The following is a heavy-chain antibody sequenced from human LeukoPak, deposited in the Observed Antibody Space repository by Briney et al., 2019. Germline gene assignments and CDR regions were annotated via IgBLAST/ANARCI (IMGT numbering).Heavy chain of an antibody. D-gene: IGHD5-12*01. V-gene: IGHV3-9*03. CDR3: AKDGDSGYDLYYFDY. Sequence: GRSLRLSCAASGFTFDDYAMHWVRQAPGEGLEWFSGISWNSGSIGYADSVKGRFTISRHNAKNSPYLQMNSLRAEDMALYYCAKDGDSGYDLYYFDYWGQGTLVTVSS. CDR1: GFTFDDYA. CDR2: ISWNSGSI. J-gene: IGHJ4*02.